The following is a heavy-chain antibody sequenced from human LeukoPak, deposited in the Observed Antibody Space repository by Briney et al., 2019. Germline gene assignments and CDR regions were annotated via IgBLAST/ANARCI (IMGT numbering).Heavy chain of an antibody. D-gene: IGHD3-22*01. Sequence: ASVKVSCKASGYTFTSYDINWVRQATGQGLEWMGWMNPNSGNTGYAQKFQGRVTMTRNTSISTAYMELSSLRSEDTAVYYCARELYYYDSSGYYFFDYWGQGTLVTVSS. CDR1: GYTFTSYD. V-gene: IGHV1-8*01. CDR3: ARELYYYDSSGYYFFDY. CDR2: MNPNSGNT. J-gene: IGHJ4*02.